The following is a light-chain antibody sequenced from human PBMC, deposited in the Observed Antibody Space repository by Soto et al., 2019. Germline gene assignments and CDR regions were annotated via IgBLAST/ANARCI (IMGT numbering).Light chain of an antibody. V-gene: IGKV3-15*01. CDR2: GAS. CDR3: QQYNNWPPT. CDR1: QRISSN. J-gene: IGKJ1*01. Sequence: EIVMTQSPATLSVSPGERATLSCRANQRISSNLAWYQQKPGQAPRLLIYGASTRATGIPARFSGSGSGTEFTLTISSLQSEDFAVYSCQQYNNWPPTFGQGTKVDIK.